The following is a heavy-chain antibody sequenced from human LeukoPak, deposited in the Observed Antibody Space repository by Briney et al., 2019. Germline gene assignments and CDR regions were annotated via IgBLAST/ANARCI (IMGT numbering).Heavy chain of an antibody. CDR1: GYTFTNYE. Sequence: ASVKVSCKASGYTFTNYEINWVRQATGHGLEWMGWMNPNSGDTAYAQKFQGRITMTRSTSITTAYMELSGLRSDDTAVYYCARDLGSYDSSELTWPMISFWGQGTQVTVSS. CDR3: ARDLGSYDSSELTWPMISF. V-gene: IGHV1-8*01. D-gene: IGHD3-22*01. CDR2: MNPNSGDT. J-gene: IGHJ4*02.